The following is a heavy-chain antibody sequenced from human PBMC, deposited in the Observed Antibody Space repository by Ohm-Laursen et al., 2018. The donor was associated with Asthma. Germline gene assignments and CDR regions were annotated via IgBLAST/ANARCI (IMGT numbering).Heavy chain of an antibody. CDR1: GFTFSNYW. Sequence: SLRLSCSASGFTFSNYWMSWVRQAPGKGLEWVVNIKRDGSEIYYVDSVKGRFTISRDNVENSVYLQMNSLRAEDTAFYYCAVSIYAYGEGAYWGQGTLVTVSS. CDR3: AVSIYAYGEGAY. D-gene: IGHD3-10*01. J-gene: IGHJ4*02. V-gene: IGHV3-7*03. CDR2: IKRDGSEI.